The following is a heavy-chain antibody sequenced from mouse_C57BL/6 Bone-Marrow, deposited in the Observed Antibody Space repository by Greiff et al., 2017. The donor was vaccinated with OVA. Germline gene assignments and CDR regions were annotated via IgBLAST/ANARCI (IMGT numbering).Heavy chain of an antibody. CDR2: IDPENGDT. Sequence: VQLQQSGAELVRPGASVKLSCTASGFNIKDDYMHWVKQRPEQGLEWIGWIDPENGDTEYASKFQGKATITADTSTNTAYLQLSSLTSEDTAVYYCTTYWFAYWGQGTLVTVSA. CDR3: TTYWFAY. J-gene: IGHJ3*01. V-gene: IGHV14-4*01. CDR1: GFNIKDDY.